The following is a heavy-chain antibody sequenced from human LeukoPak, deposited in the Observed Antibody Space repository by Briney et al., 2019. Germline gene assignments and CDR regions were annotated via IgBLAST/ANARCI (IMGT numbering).Heavy chain of an antibody. D-gene: IGHD3-3*01. CDR3: ARVYYDFWSGYFDY. CDR1: GFTFDDYG. Sequence: GGSLRLSCAASGFTFDDYGMSWVRQAPGKGLEWVSGINWSGGSTGYADSVKGRFTIARDNDNNLLYLQMNSLRAEDTALYYCARVYYDFWSGYFDYWGQGTLVTVSS. CDR2: INWSGGST. V-gene: IGHV3-20*04. J-gene: IGHJ4*02.